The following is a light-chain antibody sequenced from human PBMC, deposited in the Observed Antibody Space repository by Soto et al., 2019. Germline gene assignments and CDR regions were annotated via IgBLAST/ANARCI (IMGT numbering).Light chain of an antibody. CDR3: AAWDDSLSGYYV. Sequence: QSVLTQPPSASGTPGQRVTISCSGSSSNIGSNYVYWYQQLPGTAPKLLIYRNNQRPSGVPDRFSGSKSGTSASLAISGLRCEDEADDYCAAWDDSLSGYYVFGTGTKLTVL. J-gene: IGLJ1*01. CDR1: SSNIGSNY. V-gene: IGLV1-47*01. CDR2: RNN.